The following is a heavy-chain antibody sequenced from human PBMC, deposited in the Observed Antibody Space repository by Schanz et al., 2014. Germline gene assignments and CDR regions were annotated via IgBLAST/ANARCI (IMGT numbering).Heavy chain of an antibody. V-gene: IGHV3-30*07. CDR3: ARDWSMGSSSYYFDN. D-gene: IGHD6-13*01. CDR1: GFLFGSYS. CDR2: VSYDGNYK. Sequence: QVQLVESGGGVAQPGRSLRLSCAASGFLFGSYSMHWVRQAPGKGLEWVAVVSYDGNYKHYADSVQGRITVSRDNSRNTPYLQLNSLRDEDAAVYYCARDWSMGSSSYYFDNWGQGTRVIVSS. J-gene: IGHJ4*02.